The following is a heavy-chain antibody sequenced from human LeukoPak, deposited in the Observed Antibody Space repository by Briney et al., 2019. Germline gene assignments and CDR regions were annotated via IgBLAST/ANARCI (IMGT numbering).Heavy chain of an antibody. CDR2: IYPGDSNA. J-gene: IGHJ4*02. CDR1: GYNFTSYW. Sequence: GESLKISCKGSGYNFTSYWIAWVRQMPGKGLEWMGIIYPGDSNAKYSPSFQGQVTISADKSISTAYLQWSSLKASDSAMYYCARHASGGYYKALDYWGQGTLVTVSS. D-gene: IGHD1-26*01. V-gene: IGHV5-51*01. CDR3: ARHASGGYYKALDY.